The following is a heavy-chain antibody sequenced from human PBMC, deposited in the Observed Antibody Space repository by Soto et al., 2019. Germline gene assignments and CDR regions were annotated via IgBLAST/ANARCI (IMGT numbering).Heavy chain of an antibody. CDR3: ARGWGIAVAAIYYFHC. V-gene: IGHV4-31*03. Sequence: PSETLSLTCTVSGGSISSGGYYWSWIRQHPGKGLEWIGYIYYSGSTYYNPSLKSRVTISVDTSKNQFSLKLSSVTAADTAVYYCARGWGIAVAAIYYFHCWGQGPLLTVST. J-gene: IGHJ4*02. CDR2: IYYSGST. CDR1: GGSISSGGYY. D-gene: IGHD6-19*01.